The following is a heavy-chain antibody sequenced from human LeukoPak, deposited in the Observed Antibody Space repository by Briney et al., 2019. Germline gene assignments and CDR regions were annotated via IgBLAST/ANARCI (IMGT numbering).Heavy chain of an antibody. Sequence: AESLKTSCKAAGSSSTSYWIGWGRQLPAKGLEWMGIIYPGDSDTRYSPSFHGQITTSATKSITPAYLQYSSLKASDTAMYYCARQARFLEWLPQDYYYYMDVWGKGTTVTVSS. V-gene: IGHV5-51*01. CDR3: ARQARFLEWLPQDYYYYMDV. CDR2: IYPGDSDT. D-gene: IGHD3-3*01. J-gene: IGHJ6*03. CDR1: GSSSTSYW.